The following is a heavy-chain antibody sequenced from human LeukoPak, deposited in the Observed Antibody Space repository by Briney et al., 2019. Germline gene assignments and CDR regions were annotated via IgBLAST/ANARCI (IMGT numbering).Heavy chain of an antibody. CDR2: IYYSGST. CDR3: ASWSIAARRYPH. Sequence: SQTLSLTCTVSGGSISSGSYYWSWIRQPPGKGLEWIGYIYYSGSTNYNPSLKSRVTISVDTSKNQFSLKLSSVTAADTAVYYCASWSIAARRYPHWGQGTLVTVSS. V-gene: IGHV4-61*01. D-gene: IGHD6-6*01. J-gene: IGHJ4*02. CDR1: GGSISSGSYY.